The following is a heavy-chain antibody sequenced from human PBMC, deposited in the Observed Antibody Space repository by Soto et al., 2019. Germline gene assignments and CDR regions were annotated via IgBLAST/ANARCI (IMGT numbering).Heavy chain of an antibody. CDR1: GYTFSSFG. CDR3: ERVGGMGFGGGRYGMDV. Sequence: QVQLVQSGAEVKKPGASVKVSCKASGYTFSSFGINWVRQAPGQGLEWMGWISAYNGNTKHAQKLQGRVTTTTDTCTSTAYMELRSLRSEDTAVYYCERVGGMGFGGGRYGMDVWGQGTTVTVSS. CDR2: ISAYNGNT. J-gene: IGHJ6*02. V-gene: IGHV1-18*01. D-gene: IGHD3-10*01.